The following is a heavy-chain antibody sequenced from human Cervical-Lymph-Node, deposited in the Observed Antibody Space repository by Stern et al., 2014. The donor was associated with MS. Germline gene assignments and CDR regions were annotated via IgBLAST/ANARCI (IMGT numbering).Heavy chain of an antibody. V-gene: IGHV3-53*01. CDR3: ARESRSTGSYYFDF. CDR2: IYSDGST. J-gene: IGHJ4*02. CDR1: GFIVSSRY. Sequence: EMQLVESGGGLIQPGGSLRLSCAASGFIVSSRYMSWVRQAPGKGLEWVSVIYSDGSTFYAESVKGRFTASRDNSQNTVYLQMNSLRVEDTAVYYCARESRSTGSYYFDFWGQGTLVTVSS. D-gene: IGHD1-1*01.